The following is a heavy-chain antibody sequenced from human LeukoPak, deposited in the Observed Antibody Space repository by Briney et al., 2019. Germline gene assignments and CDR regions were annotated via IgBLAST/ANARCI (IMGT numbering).Heavy chain of an antibody. CDR2: MNPNSGNT. CDR3: ARGSPFGGYCSSTSCSGYDY. J-gene: IGHJ4*02. V-gene: IGHV1-8*01. D-gene: IGHD2-2*01. CDR1: GYTLTSYD. Sequence: GASVKVSCKASGYTLTSYDINWVRQATGQGLEWMGWMNPNSGNTGYAQKFQGRVTMTRNTSISTAYMELSSLRSEDTAVYYCARGSPFGGYCSSTSCSGYDYWGQGTLVTVSS.